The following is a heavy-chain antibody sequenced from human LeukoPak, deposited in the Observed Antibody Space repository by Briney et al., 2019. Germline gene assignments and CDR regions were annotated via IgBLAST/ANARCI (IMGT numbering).Heavy chain of an antibody. CDR1: GGSISLSYYY. J-gene: IGHJ6*04. CDR3: ARKVHGSGSYYRFLGYPDV. D-gene: IGHD3-10*01. Sequence: SETLSLTCSVSGGSISLSYYYWGWIRQPPGKGLEWIGEINHSGSTNYNPSLKSRVTISVDTSKNQFSLKLSSVTAADTAVYYCARKVHGSGSYYRFLGYPDVWGKGTTVTISS. V-gene: IGHV4-39*07. CDR2: INHSGST.